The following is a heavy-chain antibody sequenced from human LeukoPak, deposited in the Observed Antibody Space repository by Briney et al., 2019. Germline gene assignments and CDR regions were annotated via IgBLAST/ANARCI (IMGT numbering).Heavy chain of an antibody. CDR3: ARAINYCSGGSCYEGYFDY. Sequence: GGSLRLSCAASGFSVGDNYMRWVRQAPGKGLGWVSVIYSSGEIYYIESVEGRFTISRDNAKNSLYLQMSSLRAEDTAVYYCARAINYCSGGSCYEGYFDYWGQGTLVTVSS. CDR2: IYSSGEI. D-gene: IGHD2-15*01. V-gene: IGHV3-69-1*01. CDR1: GFSVGDNY. J-gene: IGHJ4*02.